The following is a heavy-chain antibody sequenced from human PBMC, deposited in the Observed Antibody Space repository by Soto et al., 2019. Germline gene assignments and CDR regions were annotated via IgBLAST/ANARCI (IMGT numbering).Heavy chain of an antibody. CDR2: ISAYNGNT. V-gene: IGHV1-18*01. Sequence: ASVKVSCKASGYTFTSYGISWVRQAPGQGLEWMGWISAYNGNTNYAQKLQGRVTMTTDTSTSTAYMELRSLRSDDTAVYYCARDLGTMRGVVIRSVSQYDYWGQGTLVTVSS. CDR1: GYTFTSYG. J-gene: IGHJ4*02. D-gene: IGHD3-3*01. CDR3: ARDLGTMRGVVIRSVSQYDY.